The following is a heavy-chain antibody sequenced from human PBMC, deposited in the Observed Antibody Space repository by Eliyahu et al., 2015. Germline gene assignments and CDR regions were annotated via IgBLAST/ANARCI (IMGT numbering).Heavy chain of an antibody. V-gene: IGHV4-4*07. Sequence: GLVKPSETLSLTCTVSGGSISSYYWSWIRQPAGKGLEWIGRIYTSGSTNYNPSLKSRVTMSVDTSKNQFSLKLSSVTAADTAVYYCARSPSIAARPVAFDIWGQGTMVTVSS. CDR1: GGSISSYY. CDR3: ARSPSIAARPVAFDI. CDR2: IYTSGST. J-gene: IGHJ3*02. D-gene: IGHD6-6*01.